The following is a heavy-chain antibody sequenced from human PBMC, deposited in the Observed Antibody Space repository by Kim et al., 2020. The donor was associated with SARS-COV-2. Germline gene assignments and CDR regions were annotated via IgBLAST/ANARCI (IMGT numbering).Heavy chain of an antibody. D-gene: IGHD1-26*01. CDR1: GFTFKVYG. CDR3: VKDFVCYASGISGGS. Sequence: GGSLRLSCATSGFTFKVYGMGWVRQTPGKGLQWVSTISSGGSEKYYADAVRGRFSISRDNSKNTVYLQMNSLRVEDTAVYYCVKDFVCYASGISGGSWG. J-gene: IGHJ5*01. V-gene: IGHV3-21*04. CDR2: ISSGGSEK.